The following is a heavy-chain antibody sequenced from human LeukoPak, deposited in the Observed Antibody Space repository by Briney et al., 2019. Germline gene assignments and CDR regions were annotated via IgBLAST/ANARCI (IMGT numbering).Heavy chain of an antibody. CDR3: AKDHLYMKYYYDSSGYYDH. CDR1: GFTFSSYW. Sequence: GGSLRLSCAASGFTFSSYWMTWVRQAPGKGLEWVANIKQDGSEKYYVDSVKGRFTISRDNAKNSLYLQMNSLRAEDTAVYYCAKDHLYMKYYYDSSGYYDHWGQGTLVTVSS. D-gene: IGHD3-22*01. CDR2: IKQDGSEK. J-gene: IGHJ5*02. V-gene: IGHV3-7*03.